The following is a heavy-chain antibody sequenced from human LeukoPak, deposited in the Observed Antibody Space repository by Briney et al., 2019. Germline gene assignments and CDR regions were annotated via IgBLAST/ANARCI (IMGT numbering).Heavy chain of an antibody. CDR2: IYHSGTT. D-gene: IGHD1-1*01. J-gene: IGHJ4*02. V-gene: IGHV4-38-2*02. Sequence: SETLSLTCSVSGYSISSGYYWGWIRQPPGKGLEWIGTIYHSGTTYYNPSLESRVTISVDTSTNQFSLKLNSVTAADTAVYYCARGGNRAPGTTADYWGRGTLVTVSS. CDR1: GYSISSGYY. CDR3: ARGGNRAPGTTADY.